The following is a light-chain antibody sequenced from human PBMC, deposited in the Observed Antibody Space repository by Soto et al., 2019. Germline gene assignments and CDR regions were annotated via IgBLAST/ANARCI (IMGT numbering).Light chain of an antibody. CDR1: QGISNY. CDR3: QKYNSAPWT. Sequence: DIPMTQSPSSPSASVGDRVIITCRASQGISNYLAWYQQKPGKVPKLLIYAASTLKSVVPSRFSGSGSGTEFTLTISSLQPEDVATDYCQKYNSAPWTFGQGTKVEIK. CDR2: AAS. J-gene: IGKJ1*01. V-gene: IGKV1-27*01.